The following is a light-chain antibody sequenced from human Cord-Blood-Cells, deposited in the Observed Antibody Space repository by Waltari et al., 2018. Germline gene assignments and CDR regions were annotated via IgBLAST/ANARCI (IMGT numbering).Light chain of an antibody. Sequence: QSALTQPASVSGPPGRSNPIPCTRPTSEVGSSNLVPWSQQHPGKAPKLMINEVSKRPSGVSDRFSGSKSGNTASLTISGLQAEDDADYYCCSYAGSSTVVFGGGTKLTVL. CDR3: CSYAGSSTVV. CDR2: EVS. CDR1: TSEVGSSNL. J-gene: IGLJ2*01. V-gene: IGLV2-23*02.